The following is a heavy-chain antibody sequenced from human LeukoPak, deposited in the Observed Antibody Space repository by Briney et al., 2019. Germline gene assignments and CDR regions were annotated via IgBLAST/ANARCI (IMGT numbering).Heavy chain of an antibody. J-gene: IGHJ6*02. CDR2: ISAYNGNT. CDR1: GYTFSSYG. CDR3: ARVIDSGYDPYYYYGMDV. V-gene: IGHV1-18*01. D-gene: IGHD5-12*01. Sequence: ASVKVSCKASGYTFSSYGISWVRQAPGQGLEWMGWISAYNGNTNYAQKLQGRVTMTTDTSTSTAYMELRSLRSDDTAVYYCARVIDSGYDPYYYYGMDVWGQGTTVTVSS.